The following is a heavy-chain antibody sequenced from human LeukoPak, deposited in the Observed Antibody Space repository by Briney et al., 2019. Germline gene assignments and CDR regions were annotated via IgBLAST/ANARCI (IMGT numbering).Heavy chain of an antibody. CDR1: GFTFTSYA. CDR3: AKQVPPQQLVYFDY. V-gene: IGHV3-23*01. CDR2: ISGSGGST. D-gene: IGHD6-13*01. J-gene: IGHJ4*02. Sequence: GGSLRLSCAASGFTFTSYAMSWVRQAPGKGLEWVSAISGSGGSTYYADSVKGRFTTSRDNSKNTLYLQMNSLRAEDTAVYYCAKQVPPQQLVYFDYWGQGTLVTVSS.